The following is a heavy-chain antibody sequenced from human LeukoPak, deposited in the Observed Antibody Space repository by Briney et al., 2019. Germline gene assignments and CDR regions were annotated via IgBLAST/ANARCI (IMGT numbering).Heavy chain of an antibody. CDR2: ISSSGRYI. CDR1: GFSFSDYS. D-gene: IGHD1-26*01. V-gene: IGHV3-21*06. CDR3: ASDPWEGRGLLDH. Sequence: PGGSLRLSCAASGFSFSDYSMNWIRQAPRKGREWVASISSSGRYIHYADSVKGRFTISRDNARNSLYLQMNSLRAEDTSLYYCASDPWEGRGLLDHWGQGTLVTVSS. J-gene: IGHJ4*02.